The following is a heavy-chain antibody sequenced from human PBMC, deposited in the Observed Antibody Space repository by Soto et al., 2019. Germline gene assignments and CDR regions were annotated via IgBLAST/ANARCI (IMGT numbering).Heavy chain of an antibody. D-gene: IGHD4-17*01. CDR2: IWNGGSNK. J-gene: IGHJ3*02. V-gene: IGHV3-33*01. CDR1: GFTFSSYG. Sequence: GGSLRLSCSSSGFTFSSYGMHWVRQAPVKGLEWVAVIWNGGSNKNYADPVKGRFTISRDNSKNTLYLQMNSLRSEDTAVDYCARNMGTVTTIAAFDIWGRGTMVTV. CDR3: ARNMGTVTTIAAFDI.